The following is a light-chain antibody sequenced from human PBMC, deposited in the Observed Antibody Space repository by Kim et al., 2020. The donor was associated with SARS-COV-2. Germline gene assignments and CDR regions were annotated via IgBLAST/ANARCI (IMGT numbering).Light chain of an antibody. CDR1: QGISSY. J-gene: IGKJ3*01. Sequence: GDRVTITCRASQGISSYLAWYHQKPGTAPKLLIYAASTLQTGVPSRFSGSGSGTDFTLTISCLQSEDFATYYCQQYYTSPPTFGRGTKVDIK. V-gene: IGKV1-8*01. CDR3: QQYYTSPPT. CDR2: AAS.